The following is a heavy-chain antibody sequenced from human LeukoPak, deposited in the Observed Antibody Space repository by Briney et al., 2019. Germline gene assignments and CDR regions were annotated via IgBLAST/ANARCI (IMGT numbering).Heavy chain of an antibody. J-gene: IGHJ1*01. CDR1: GGSISSYY. CDR2: IYYSGST. CDR3: ARGPLDFWSGYSNTAEYFQH. V-gene: IGHV4-59*08. Sequence: SETLSLTCTVSGGSISSYYWSWIRQPPGKGLEWIGYIYYSGSTNYNPSLKSRVTISVDTSKNQFSLKLSSVTAADTAVYYCARGPLDFWSGYSNTAEYFQHWGQGTLVTVSS. D-gene: IGHD3-3*01.